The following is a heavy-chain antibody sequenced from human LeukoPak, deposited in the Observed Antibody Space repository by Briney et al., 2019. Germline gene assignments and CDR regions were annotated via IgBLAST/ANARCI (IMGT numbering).Heavy chain of an antibody. D-gene: IGHD1-1*01. CDR1: GFTFRSSS. V-gene: IGHV3-23*01. Sequence: GGSLRLSCAASGFTFRSSSMSWVRQAPGKGLEWVSTISGSGGSSYYADSVKGRFTISRDDSKNTLYLQMHSLRAEDTAVYYCAKITTNSGQGTLVTVSS. CDR3: AKITTN. J-gene: IGHJ4*02. CDR2: ISGSGGSS.